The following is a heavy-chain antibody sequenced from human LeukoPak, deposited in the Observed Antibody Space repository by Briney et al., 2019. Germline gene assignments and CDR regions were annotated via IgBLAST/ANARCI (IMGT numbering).Heavy chain of an antibody. CDR1: GFTFSSYA. D-gene: IGHD3-22*01. V-gene: IGHV3-23*01. J-gene: IGHJ4*02. CDR2: ISGSGGST. Sequence: GGSLRLSCAASGFTFSSYAMSWVRQAPGKGLEWVSAISGSGGSTYYADSVKGRFTISRDNSKNTLYLQMNSLRAEDTAVYYCAKPVSLYYDSSGYYDYWGQGTLVTVSS. CDR3: AKPVSLYYDSSGYYDY.